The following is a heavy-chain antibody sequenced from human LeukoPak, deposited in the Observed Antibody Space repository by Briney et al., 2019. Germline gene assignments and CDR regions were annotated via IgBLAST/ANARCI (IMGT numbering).Heavy chain of an antibody. CDR2: IRYDGSNK. Sequence: GGSLRLSCGASGFTFSNYGMLWVRQAPGKGLEWVAFIRYDGSNKLYADSVKGRFTISRDNSKNTLYLHINSLRAEDTAVYYCARFGIAVAGIDYWGQGTLVTVSS. J-gene: IGHJ4*02. CDR3: ARFGIAVAGIDY. V-gene: IGHV3-30*02. D-gene: IGHD6-19*01. CDR1: GFTFSNYG.